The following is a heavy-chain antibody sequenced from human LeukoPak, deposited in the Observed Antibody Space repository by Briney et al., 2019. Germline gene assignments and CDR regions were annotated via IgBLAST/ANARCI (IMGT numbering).Heavy chain of an antibody. J-gene: IGHJ4*02. V-gene: IGHV3-21*01. CDR2: VSTSSSYI. CDR3: ARDGGD. Sequence: GGSLRLSCAASGFSFSSYTMNWVRQAPGRGLEWVSSVSTSSSYIYYADSLKGRFTISRDNAKNSLYLQMNSLRAEDTAVYYCARDGGDWGQGTLVTVSS. CDR1: GFSFSSYT. D-gene: IGHD3-3*01.